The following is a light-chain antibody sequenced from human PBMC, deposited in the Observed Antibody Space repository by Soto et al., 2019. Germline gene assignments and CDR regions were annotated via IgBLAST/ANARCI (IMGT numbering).Light chain of an antibody. J-gene: IGKJ4*01. CDR2: DAS. CDR1: QSVSGY. V-gene: IGKV3-11*01. CDR3: QQRKNWPPRLT. Sequence: EIVLTQSPATLSLSPGERATLSCRASQSVSGYLTWYQQKPGQAPRLLIYDASNRATGIPARFSGSGSGTEVALTIIGLEPEDFAVYYCQQRKNWPPRLTVGGGTKVDIK.